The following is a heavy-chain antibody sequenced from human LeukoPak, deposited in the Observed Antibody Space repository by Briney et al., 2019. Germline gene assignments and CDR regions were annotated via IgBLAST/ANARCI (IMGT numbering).Heavy chain of an antibody. CDR1: GGSISSSSYY. V-gene: IGHV4-39*01. J-gene: IGHJ4*02. CDR3: ARRGYFLDY. CDR2: IYYSGST. Sequence: SETLSLTCTVSGGSISSSSYYWGWIRQPPGKGLEWTGSIYYSGSTYYNPSLKSRVTISVDTSKNQFSLKLSSVTAADTAVYYCARRGYFLDYWGQGTLVTVSS.